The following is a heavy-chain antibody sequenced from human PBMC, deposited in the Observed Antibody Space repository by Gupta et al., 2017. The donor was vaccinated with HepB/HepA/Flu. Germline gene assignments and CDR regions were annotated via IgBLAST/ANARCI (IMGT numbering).Heavy chain of an antibody. CDR3: ARGSGWTFDY. J-gene: IGHJ4*02. V-gene: IGHV3-30-3*01. CDR1: GFTFSSYA. Sequence: QVQLVESGGGGVQPGRSLRLSCAASGFTFSSYAMHWVRQAPGKGLEWVAVISFDGSKKYDADSVKGRFTISRDNSKNTLYVQMNSLRAEDTAVYYCARGSGWTFDYWGQGTLVTVYS. CDR2: ISFDGSKK. D-gene: IGHD6-19*01.